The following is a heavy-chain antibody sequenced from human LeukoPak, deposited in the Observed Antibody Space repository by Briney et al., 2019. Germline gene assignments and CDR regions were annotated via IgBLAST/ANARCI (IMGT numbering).Heavy chain of an antibody. CDR2: IIPIFGTA. CDR1: GGTFSSYA. J-gene: IGHJ6*03. CDR3: ARGQLCGDYDYYYYYYMDV. D-gene: IGHD4-17*01. V-gene: IGHV1-69*06. Sequence: SVKVSCKASGGTFSSYAISWVRQAPGQGLEWMGGIIPIFGTANYAQKFQGRVTITADKSTSTAYMELSSLRSEDTAVYYCARGQLCGDYDYYYYYYMDVWGKGTTVTVSS.